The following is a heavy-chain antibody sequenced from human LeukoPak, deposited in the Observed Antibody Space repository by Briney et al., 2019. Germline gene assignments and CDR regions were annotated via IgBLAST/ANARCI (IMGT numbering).Heavy chain of an antibody. J-gene: IGHJ6*04. D-gene: IGHD5-12*01. CDR1: GGSFSGYY. V-gene: IGHV4-34*01. Sequence: SETLSLTCAVYGGSFSGYYWSWIRQPPGKGLEWIGEINRSGSTNYNPSLKSRVTISVDTSKNQFSLKLSSVTAADTAVYYCALRGRYSGYSYYYYGMDVWGKGTTVTVSS. CDR3: ALRGRYSGYSYYYYGMDV. CDR2: INRSGST.